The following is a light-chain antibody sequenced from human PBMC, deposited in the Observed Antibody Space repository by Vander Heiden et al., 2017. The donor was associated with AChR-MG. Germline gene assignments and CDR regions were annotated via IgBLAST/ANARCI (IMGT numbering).Light chain of an antibody. J-gene: IGKJ2*03. CDR2: KAS. CDR3: QQYKSYPYS. CDR1: QSISNW. Sequence: DIQMTQSPSTLSASVGDRVTITCRASQSISNWLAWYQQKPGKAPKLLIYKASSLETGVPSRFSGSGSGTEFTLTTSSLQPDDSATYYCQQYKSYPYSFGQGTKLEIK. V-gene: IGKV1-5*03.